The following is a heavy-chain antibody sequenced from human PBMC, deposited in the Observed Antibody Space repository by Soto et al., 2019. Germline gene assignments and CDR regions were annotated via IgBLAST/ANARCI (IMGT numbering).Heavy chain of an antibody. CDR1: GGTFSSYA. CDR2: IIPIFGTA. V-gene: IGHV1-69*06. J-gene: IGHJ4*02. CDR3: ARVGIAARGGYFDY. D-gene: IGHD6-6*01. Sequence: ASVKVSCKXSGGTFSSYAISWVRQAPGQGLEWMGGIIPIFGTANYAQKFQGRVTITADKSTSTAYMELSSLRSEDTAVYYCARVGIAARGGYFDYWGQGTLVTV.